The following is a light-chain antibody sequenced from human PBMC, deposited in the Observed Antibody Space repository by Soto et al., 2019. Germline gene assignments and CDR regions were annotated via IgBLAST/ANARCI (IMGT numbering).Light chain of an antibody. CDR3: QQYNNWPSWT. CDR2: GAS. CDR1: QSVSSN. V-gene: IGKV3-15*01. J-gene: IGKJ1*01. Sequence: EIVMTQSPATLSVSPGERATLSCRASQSVSSNLAWYQQKPGQAPRLLIYGASTRPTGIPARFSGSGSGTEFTLPISSLQSEDFAVYYCQQYNNWPSWTFGQGTKVEIK.